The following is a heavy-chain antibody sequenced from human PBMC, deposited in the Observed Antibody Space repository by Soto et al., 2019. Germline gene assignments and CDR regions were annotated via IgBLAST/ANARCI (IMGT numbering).Heavy chain of an antibody. J-gene: IGHJ6*02. CDR1: GFGLINYG. D-gene: IGHD4-4*01. CDR2: ISAYNGNT. CDR3: ARLGVTTSVYYYTMDV. V-gene: IGHV1-18*04. Sequence: ASVKVSCKASGFGLINYGFTWVRQAPGQGLEWMGWISAYNGNTIYAQNLQGRLTMTRDTSTSTAYMGLRSLRSDDTAVYYCARLGVTTSVYYYTMDVGGQGTTVTVSS.